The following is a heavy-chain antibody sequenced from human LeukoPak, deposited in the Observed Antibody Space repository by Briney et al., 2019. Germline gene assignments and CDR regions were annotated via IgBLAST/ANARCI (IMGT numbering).Heavy chain of an antibody. CDR1: GYTFTSYD. J-gene: IGHJ6*03. CDR2: MNPNSGNT. D-gene: IGHD3-10*01. V-gene: IGHV1-8*01. Sequence: ASVKVSCKASGYTFTSYDINWVRQATGQGLEWMGWMNPNSGNTGYAQKFQGRVTMTGNTSISTAYMELSSLRSEDTAVYYCAIAYYYGSGTLYYYMDVWGKGTTVTVSS. CDR3: AIAYYYGSGTLYYYMDV.